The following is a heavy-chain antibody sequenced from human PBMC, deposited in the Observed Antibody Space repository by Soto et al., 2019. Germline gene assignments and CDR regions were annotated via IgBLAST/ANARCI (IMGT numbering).Heavy chain of an antibody. CDR2: IYYSGTT. J-gene: IGHJ4*02. V-gene: IGHV4-39*01. D-gene: IGHD1-26*01. Sequence: QLQLQESGPGLVKPSETLSLTCTVSGCSISSSSYYWGWIRQPPGKGLEYIGFIYYSGTTYYNPALKSRVPLSVDTSKNQFFLELTSVTAADTAVYSCARRKGSGSPYFDYWGQGTLVTVSS. CDR1: GCSISSSSYY. CDR3: ARRKGSGSPYFDY.